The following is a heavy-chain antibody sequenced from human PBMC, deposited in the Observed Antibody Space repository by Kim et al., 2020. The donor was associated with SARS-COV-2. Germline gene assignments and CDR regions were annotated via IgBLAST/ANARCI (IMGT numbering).Heavy chain of an antibody. J-gene: IGHJ6*03. CDR3: ARAKNFNLRTAIDV. D-gene: IGHD3-3*01. Sequence: TTSVKGRFTSSRDNSKTTLYLQMNSRRAEDTAVYYCARAKNFNLRTAIDVWGKGTTVTVSS. V-gene: IGHV3-30*07.